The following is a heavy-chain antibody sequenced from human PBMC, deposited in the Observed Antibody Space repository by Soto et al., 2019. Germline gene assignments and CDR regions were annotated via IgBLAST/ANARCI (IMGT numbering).Heavy chain of an antibody. CDR2: INVYNGTA. D-gene: IGHD1-7*01. Sequence: ASVKVSCKASGYTFTSYGISWVRQAPGQGLEWMGWINVYNGTANYAQKFQGRVTITADESTSTAYMELSSLRSEDTAVYYCAREETTLAAFDIWGQGTMVTVSS. CDR1: GYTFTSYG. CDR3: AREETTLAAFDI. J-gene: IGHJ3*02. V-gene: IGHV1-18*01.